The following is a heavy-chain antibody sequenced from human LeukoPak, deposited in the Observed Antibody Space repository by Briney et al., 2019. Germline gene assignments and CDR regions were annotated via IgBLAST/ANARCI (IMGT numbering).Heavy chain of an antibody. CDR3: ARVPHYHNVMDV. V-gene: IGHV3-53*01. J-gene: IGHJ6*04. Sequence: GGSLRLSCAASGLTVSSNYMSWVRQAPGKGLECVSVIYSGGRTYYADSVKGRFTISRDNSKNTLYLQMNSLRGEDTAVYYCARVPHYHNVMDVWGKGTTVTVSS. CDR2: IYSGGRT. CDR1: GLTVSSNY.